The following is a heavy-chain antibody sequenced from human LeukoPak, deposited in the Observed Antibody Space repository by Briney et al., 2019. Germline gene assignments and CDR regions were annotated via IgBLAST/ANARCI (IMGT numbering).Heavy chain of an antibody. CDR2: IIPIFGTA. CDR3: ASGPATVTTLF. Sequence: SVKVSCKASGGTSSGYAISWVRQAPGQGLEWMGGIIPIFGTANYAQKFQGRVTITADESTSTAYMELSSLRSEDTAVYYCASGPATVTTLFWGQGTLVTVSS. J-gene: IGHJ4*02. D-gene: IGHD4-17*01. CDR1: GGTSSGYA. V-gene: IGHV1-69*01.